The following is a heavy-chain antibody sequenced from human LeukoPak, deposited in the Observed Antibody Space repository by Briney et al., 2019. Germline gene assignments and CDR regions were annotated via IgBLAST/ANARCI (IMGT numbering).Heavy chain of an antibody. V-gene: IGHV4-4*02. D-gene: IGHD7-27*01. CDR2: IYYSGST. CDR3: ARFKVTNGAYFDY. J-gene: IGHJ4*02. CDR1: GGSISSSNW. Sequence: PSGTLSLTCAVSGGSISSSNWWSWVRQPPGKGLEWIGYIYYSGSTNYNPSLKSRVTISVDTSKNQFSLKLSSVTAADTAVYYCARFKVTNGAYFDYWGQGTLVTVSS.